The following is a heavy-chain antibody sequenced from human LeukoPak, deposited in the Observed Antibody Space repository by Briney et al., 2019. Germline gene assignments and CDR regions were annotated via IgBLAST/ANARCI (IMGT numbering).Heavy chain of an antibody. CDR1: GGSISSYY. CDR3: ASSPVAANCFDY. V-gene: IGHV4-59*01. J-gene: IGHJ4*02. D-gene: IGHD6-19*01. CDR2: IYYSGST. Sequence: SETLSLTCTVSGGSISSYYWSWIRQPPGKGLEWIGYIYYSGSTNYNPSLKSRVTISVDTSKNQFSLKLSSVTAADTAVYYCASSPVAANCFDYWGQGTLVTVSS.